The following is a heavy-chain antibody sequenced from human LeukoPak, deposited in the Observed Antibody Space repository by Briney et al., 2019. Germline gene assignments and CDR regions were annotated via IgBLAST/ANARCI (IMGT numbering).Heavy chain of an antibody. Sequence: GESLKISCNGSGYSFPIYWIGWVRQLPGKGLELMGIIYPSDSDTKYSPHFQGRVTISADKSISTAYLQWSSLKTSDTAMYYCARPECSGGDCSGKYFHHWGQGTLVTVSS. D-gene: IGHD2-21*02. J-gene: IGHJ1*01. CDR1: GYSFPIYW. V-gene: IGHV5-51*01. CDR2: IYPSDSDT. CDR3: ARPECSGGDCSGKYFHH.